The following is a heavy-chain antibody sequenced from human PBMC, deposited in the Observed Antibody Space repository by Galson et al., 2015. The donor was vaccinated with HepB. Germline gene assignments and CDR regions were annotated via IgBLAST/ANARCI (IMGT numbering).Heavy chain of an antibody. CDR3: ASSRPDGFNLWFDY. V-gene: IGHV3-53*04. CDR2: IHSDGAT. D-gene: IGHD5-24*01. CDR1: GFTVNSIY. Sequence: SLRLSCAVSGFTVNSIYMSWVRQAPGKGLECVSVIHSDGATYYADSVRGRFTVSRHDSKNTLFLHMNSLRPEDTAVYYCASSRPDGFNLWFDYWGQGTLLTVSS. J-gene: IGHJ4*02.